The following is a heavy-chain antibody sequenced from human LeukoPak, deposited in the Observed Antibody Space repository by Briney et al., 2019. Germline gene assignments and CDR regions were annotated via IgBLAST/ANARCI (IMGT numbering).Heavy chain of an antibody. CDR2: INPSGGST. D-gene: IGHD1-26*01. Sequence: ASVKVSCKASGYTFTSYYMHWVRQAPGQGLEWMGIINPSGGSTSYAQKFQGRVTMTRDTSTSTVYMELSSLRAEDTAVYYCAKPALGVMGELLPFDYWGQGTLVTVSS. J-gene: IGHJ4*02. CDR3: AKPALGVMGELLPFDY. CDR1: GYTFTSYY. V-gene: IGHV1-46*01.